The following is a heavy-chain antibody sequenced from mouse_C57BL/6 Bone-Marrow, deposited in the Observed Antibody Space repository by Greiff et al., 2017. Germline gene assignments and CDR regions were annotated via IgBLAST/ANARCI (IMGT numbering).Heavy chain of an antibody. D-gene: IGHD1-1*02. CDR2: ISDGGSYT. CDR3: ARGGYFDY. Sequence: EVHLVESGGGLAKPGGSLKLSCAASGFTFSSYAMSWVRQTPEKRLEWVATISDGGSYTYYPDNVKGRFTISRDNAKNNLYLQMSHLKSEDTAMYYCARGGYFDYWGQGTTLTVSS. CDR1: GFTFSSYA. J-gene: IGHJ2*01. V-gene: IGHV5-4*01.